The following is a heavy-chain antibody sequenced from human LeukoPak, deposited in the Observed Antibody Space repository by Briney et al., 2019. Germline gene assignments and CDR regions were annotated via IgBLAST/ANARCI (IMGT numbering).Heavy chain of an antibody. CDR2: LYLSGST. V-gene: IGHV4-59*01. CDR3: ARDDYDSSGYPYFDY. J-gene: IGHJ4*02. D-gene: IGHD3-22*01. CDR1: GGSISSYS. Sequence: SETLSLTCTLSGGSISSYSWSWLRQPPGQGLDWIGYLYLSGSTNYNPSLKSRVTISVDTSKNQFSLKLSSVTAADTAVYYCARDDYDSSGYPYFDYWGQGTLVTVSS.